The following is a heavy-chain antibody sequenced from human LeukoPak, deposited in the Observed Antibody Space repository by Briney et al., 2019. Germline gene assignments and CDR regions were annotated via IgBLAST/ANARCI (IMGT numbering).Heavy chain of an antibody. Sequence: PGESLRLSCAASGFTFSNDWMTWVRQAPGKGLEWVAHINQDGSEEHYMDSAKARFTISRDNAKNSLSLQMNSLRAEDTAVYYCVRDGGVSGYDLLDYWGQGTLVTVSS. CDR3: VRDGGVSGYDLLDY. CDR1: GFTFSNDW. CDR2: INQDGSEE. V-gene: IGHV3-7*01. D-gene: IGHD5-12*01. J-gene: IGHJ4*02.